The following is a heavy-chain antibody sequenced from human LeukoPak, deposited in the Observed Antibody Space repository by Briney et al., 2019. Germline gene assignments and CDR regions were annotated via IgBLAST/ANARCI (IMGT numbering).Heavy chain of an antibody. CDR3: ARNWGAAGWSNYYGMDV. D-gene: IGHD7-27*01. CDR1: GDSINNGGLS. CDR2: ISGSGST. Sequence: SQTLSLTCTVSGDSINNGGLSWNWIRQSAGKRLEWIGRISGSGSTSYNPSLKSRVTISTDTPKNQFSLKLKSVTAADTAVYFCARNWGAAGWSNYYGMDVWGQGTTVIVSS. J-gene: IGHJ6*02. V-gene: IGHV4-61*02.